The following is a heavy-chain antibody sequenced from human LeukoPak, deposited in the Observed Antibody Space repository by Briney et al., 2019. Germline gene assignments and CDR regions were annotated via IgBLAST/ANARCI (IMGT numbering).Heavy chain of an antibody. V-gene: IGHV1-69*04. CDR3: ASAVSGYFDY. D-gene: IGHD1-14*01. Sequence: SVKVSCKASGGTFSSYAISWVRQAPGQGLEWMGRIIPILGIANYAQKFQGRVTITADKSTRTAYMELSSLRSEDTAVYYCASAVSGYFDYWGQGTLVTVSS. CDR2: IIPILGIA. CDR1: GGTFSSYA. J-gene: IGHJ4*02.